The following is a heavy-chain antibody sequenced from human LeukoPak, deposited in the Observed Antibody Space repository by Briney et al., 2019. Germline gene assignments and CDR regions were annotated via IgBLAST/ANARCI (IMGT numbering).Heavy chain of an antibody. D-gene: IGHD2-21*02. CDR2: IKHDASEK. Sequence: GGSLRLSCAASGFTFSSYRMAWVRQTPGKGLEWVANIKHDASEKYYVDSVKGRFTISRDNARNTLCLQMNSLRAEDTAVYYCARDGFLGPVTAYLDYWGQGTPVTVSS. V-gene: IGHV3-7*01. J-gene: IGHJ4*02. CDR1: GFTFSSYR. CDR3: ARDGFLGPVTAYLDY.